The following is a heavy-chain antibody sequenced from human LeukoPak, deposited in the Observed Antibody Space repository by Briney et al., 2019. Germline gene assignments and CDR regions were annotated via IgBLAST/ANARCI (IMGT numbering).Heavy chain of an antibody. CDR3: ARQQWLWSHAFDI. Sequence: SGGSLRLSCAASGFTVSSNYMSWVRQAPGKGLEWVSVIYSGGSTYYADSVKGRFTISRDNSKNTLYLQMNSLRAEDTAVYYCARQQWLWSHAFDIWGQGTMVTVSS. J-gene: IGHJ3*02. V-gene: IGHV3-66*04. CDR2: IYSGGST. CDR1: GFTVSSNY. D-gene: IGHD6-19*01.